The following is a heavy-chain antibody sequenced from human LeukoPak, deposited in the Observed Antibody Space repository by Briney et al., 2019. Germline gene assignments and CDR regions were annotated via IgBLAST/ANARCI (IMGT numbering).Heavy chain of an antibody. V-gene: IGHV3-23*01. J-gene: IGHJ4*02. D-gene: IGHD1-1*01. CDR2: ISGSGGST. CDR1: GFTFSSYA. CDR3: ATRGTTATKYFES. Sequence: GGSLRLSCAASGFTFSSYAMSWVRQAPGKGLEWVSAISGSGGSTYYAASVKGRFSISRDNSKNALHLQMNGLRAEDTAVYYCATRGTTATKYFESWGQGTLVTVSS.